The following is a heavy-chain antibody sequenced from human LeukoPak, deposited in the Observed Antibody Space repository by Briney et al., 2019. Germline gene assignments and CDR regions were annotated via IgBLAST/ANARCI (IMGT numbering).Heavy chain of an antibody. V-gene: IGHV1-3*01. CDR1: GYTFTGYA. J-gene: IGHJ4*02. Sequence: ASVKVSCKASGYTFTGYAMHWVRQAPGQRLEWMGWINAGNGNTKYSQKFQGRVTITRDTSASTAYMELSSLRSEDTAVYYCARVGDYYDSSGYGGGFDYWGQGTLVTVSS. D-gene: IGHD3-22*01. CDR3: ARVGDYYDSSGYGGGFDY. CDR2: INAGNGNT.